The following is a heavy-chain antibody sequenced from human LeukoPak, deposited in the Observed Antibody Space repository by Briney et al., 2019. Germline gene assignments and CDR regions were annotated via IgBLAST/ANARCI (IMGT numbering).Heavy chain of an antibody. CDR3: ARDATYYYGSGSYSHFDY. CDR1: GGTFSSYA. D-gene: IGHD3-10*01. Sequence: SVKVSCKASGGTFSSYAISWVRQASGQGLEWMGGIIPIFGTANYAQKFQGRVTITADESTSTAYMELSSLRSEDTAVYYCARDATYYYGSGSYSHFDYWGQGTLVTVSS. J-gene: IGHJ4*02. V-gene: IGHV1-69*01. CDR2: IIPIFGTA.